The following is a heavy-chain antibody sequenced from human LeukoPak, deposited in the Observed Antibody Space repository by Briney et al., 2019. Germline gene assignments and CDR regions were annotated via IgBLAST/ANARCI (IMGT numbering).Heavy chain of an antibody. CDR1: GFTFSSSA. D-gene: IGHD3-10*01. CDR3: ARDLGTGSGGIWFDP. J-gene: IGHJ5*02. CDR2: ISGSGGST. V-gene: IGHV3-23*01. Sequence: VRLSCAATGFTFSSSAMSWVRQAPGKGLDWVSAISGSGGSTYYADSVQGRFTISRDNSKNTLYLQMNSLRAEDTAVYYCARDLGTGSGGIWFDPWGQGTLVTVSS.